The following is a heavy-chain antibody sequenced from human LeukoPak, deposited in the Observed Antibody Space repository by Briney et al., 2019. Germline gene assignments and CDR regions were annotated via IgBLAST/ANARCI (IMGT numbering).Heavy chain of an antibody. J-gene: IGHJ6*02. Sequence: PGRSLRLSCAASGFTFSSYAMHWVRQAPGKGLEWVAVISYDGSNKCYADSVKGRFTISRDNSKNTLYLQMNSLRAEDTAVYYCARVGVPYYCYGMDVWGQGTTVTVSS. CDR3: ARVGVPYYCYGMDV. CDR1: GFTFSSYA. V-gene: IGHV3-30-3*01. CDR2: ISYDGSNK.